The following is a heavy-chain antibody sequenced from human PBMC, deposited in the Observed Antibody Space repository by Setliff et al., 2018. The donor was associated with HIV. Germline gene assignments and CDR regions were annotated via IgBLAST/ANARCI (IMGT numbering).Heavy chain of an antibody. Sequence: GASVKVSCKSSGGTFSRYTLSWVRQAPGQGLEWMGGIIPIFGTTNYAQKFQGRVSISADASTSTTYMELSSLRSEDTAVYYCARDNYYDSSGAIGYWGQGTLVTVSS. CDR1: GGTFSRYT. V-gene: IGHV1-69*13. J-gene: IGHJ4*02. D-gene: IGHD3-22*01. CDR2: IIPIFGTT. CDR3: ARDNYYDSSGAIGY.